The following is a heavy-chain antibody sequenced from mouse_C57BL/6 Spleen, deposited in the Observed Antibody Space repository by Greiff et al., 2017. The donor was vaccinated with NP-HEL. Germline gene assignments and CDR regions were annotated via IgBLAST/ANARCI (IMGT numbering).Heavy chain of an antibody. CDR3: TRGDYYYGSSYWYFDV. J-gene: IGHJ1*03. CDR2: ISYDGSN. CDR1: DYSITSGYY. V-gene: IGHV3-6*01. Sequence: EVKLLESGPGLVKPSQSLSLTCSVTDYSITSGYYWNWIRQFPGNKLEWMGYISYDGSNNYNPSLKNRISITRDTSKNQFFLKLNSVTTEDTATYYCTRGDYYYGSSYWYFDVWGTGTTVTVSS. D-gene: IGHD1-1*01.